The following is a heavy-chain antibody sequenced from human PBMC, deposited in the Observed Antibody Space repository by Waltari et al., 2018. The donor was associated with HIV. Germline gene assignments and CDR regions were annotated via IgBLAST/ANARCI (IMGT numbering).Heavy chain of an antibody. CDR3: ARGGSIVIAGREAFDV. CDR2: VNHSGST. J-gene: IGHJ3*01. V-gene: IGHV4-34*02. CDR1: GGSFSGYH. D-gene: IGHD2-21*01. Sequence: QVQLQQWGAGLLKPSETLSLTCAVYGGSFSGYHWNWIRQPPGRGLEWIGEVNHSGSTTYTPSLKSRVTLSVDTSKNQFSLKLNSVTAADTAVYYCARGGSIVIAGREAFDVWGQGTMVTVSS.